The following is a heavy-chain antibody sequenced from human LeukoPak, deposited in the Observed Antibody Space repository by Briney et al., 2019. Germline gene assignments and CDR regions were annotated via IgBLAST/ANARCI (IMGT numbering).Heavy chain of an antibody. CDR3: ARLPGGVVIDAGLY. CDR1: GFTFSSYG. J-gene: IGHJ4*02. Sequence: PGGSLRLSCAASGFTFSSYGMSWVRQAPGKGLEWVSAISGGGGSTYYADSVKGRVTISRDNAKNSLYLQMNSLRAEDTAMYYCARLPGGVVIDAGLYWGQGTLVTVSS. CDR2: ISGGGGST. V-gene: IGHV3-23*01. D-gene: IGHD2-21*01.